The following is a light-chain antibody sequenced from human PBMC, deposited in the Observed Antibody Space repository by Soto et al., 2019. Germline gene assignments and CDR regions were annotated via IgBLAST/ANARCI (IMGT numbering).Light chain of an antibody. V-gene: IGKV1-5*01. J-gene: IGKJ2*01. CDR3: QPYNSYPYT. CDR2: DSS. Sequence: DIRMTQSPSTLSASVGDRVTITCRASQSVTNWLAWYQQKPGKAPKLLIYDSSSLASGVPSRYIGSGSGTEFTLTISSLQPDDFATYYCQPYNSYPYTFGQGTNLEIK. CDR1: QSVTNW.